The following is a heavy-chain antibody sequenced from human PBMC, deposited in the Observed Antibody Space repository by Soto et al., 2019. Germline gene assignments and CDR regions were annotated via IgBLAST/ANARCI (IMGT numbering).Heavy chain of an antibody. J-gene: IGHJ6*02. CDR1: GGTFSSYT. Sequence: QVQLVQSGAEVKKPGSSVKVSCKASGGTFSSYTISWVRQAPGQGLEWMGRIIPILGIANYAQKFQGRVTITADKSTRTAYMELSSLRSEDTAVYYCARDDCSSTSCYYYYYGMDVWGQGTTVTVSS. CDR3: ARDDCSSTSCYYYYYGMDV. V-gene: IGHV1-69*08. CDR2: IIPILGIA. D-gene: IGHD2-2*01.